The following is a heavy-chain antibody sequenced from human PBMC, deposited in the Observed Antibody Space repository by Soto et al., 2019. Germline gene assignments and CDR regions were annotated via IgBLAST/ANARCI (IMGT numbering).Heavy chain of an antibody. J-gene: IGHJ4*02. D-gene: IGHD2-15*01. CDR2: ISGSGDST. CDR1: GFTFSTYA. V-gene: IGHV3-23*01. Sequence: PGWSLRLSCAASGFTFSTYAMNWVRQAPGKGLEWVSGISGSGDSTYYADSVKGRFTVSRDNSKNTVYLQMNGLRADDTSVYYCATDFTPAETPGDDFDYWGRGTLVTVSS. CDR3: ATDFTPAETPGDDFDY.